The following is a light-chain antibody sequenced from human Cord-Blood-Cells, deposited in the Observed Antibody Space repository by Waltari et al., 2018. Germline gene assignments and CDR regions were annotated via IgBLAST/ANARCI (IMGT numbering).Light chain of an antibody. CDR2: EVS. V-gene: IGLV2-23*02. CDR1: SSYVGSSNL. Sequence: QSALTQPASVSGSPGQSITISCTGTSSYVGSSNLDSWYQQHPGKASKLMIYEVSKRPSGVSNRFSGSKSGNTASLTIYGLQAEDEADYYCCSYAGSSTLVFGGGTKLTVL. J-gene: IGLJ2*01. CDR3: CSYAGSSTLV.